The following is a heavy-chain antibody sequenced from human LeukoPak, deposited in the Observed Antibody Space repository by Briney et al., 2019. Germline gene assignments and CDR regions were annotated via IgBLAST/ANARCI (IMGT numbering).Heavy chain of an antibody. D-gene: IGHD6-19*01. CDR1: GFTLSNYW. J-gene: IGHJ4*02. CDR3: VRDGSGYDY. CDR2: INQGGSEK. V-gene: IGHV3-7*05. Sequence: GGSLRLSCAASGFTLSNYWMSWVRQAPGKGLEWVANINQGGSEKYYLNSVKGRFTISRDNAKNSLYLQMNSLRTDDTAIYYCVRDGSGYDYWGQGTLVTVSS.